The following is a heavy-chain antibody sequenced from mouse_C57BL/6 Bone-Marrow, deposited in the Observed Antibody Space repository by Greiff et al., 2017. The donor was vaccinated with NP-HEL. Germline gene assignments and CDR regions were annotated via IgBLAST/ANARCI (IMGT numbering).Heavy chain of an antibody. CDR1: GYAFSSSW. CDR3: ARDLDGGAWFAY. V-gene: IGHV1-82*01. CDR2: IYPGDGDT. Sequence: VQLQESGPELVKPGASVKISCKASGYAFSSSWMNWVKQRPGQGLEWIGRIYPGDGDTNYNGKFKGKATLTADKSSSTAYMQLSSLTSEDSAVYFCARDLDGGAWFAYWGQGTLVTVSA. J-gene: IGHJ3*01.